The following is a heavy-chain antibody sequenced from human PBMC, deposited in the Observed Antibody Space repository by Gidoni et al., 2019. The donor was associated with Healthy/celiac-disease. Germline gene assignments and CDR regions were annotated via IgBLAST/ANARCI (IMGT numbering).Heavy chain of an antibody. CDR1: KGTFSSYA. Sequence: QVQLVQSGAEVTKTGSSVKVSCTASKGTFSSYAISWVRQAPGHGLEWMGGIIPIFGTANYAQKFQGRVTITADESTITAYMELSSLRSEDTAVYYCARDGGYSGYDWGGDDYWGQGTLVTVSS. J-gene: IGHJ4*02. CDR3: ARDGGYSGYDWGGDDY. V-gene: IGHV1-69*01. D-gene: IGHD5-12*01. CDR2: IIPIFGTA.